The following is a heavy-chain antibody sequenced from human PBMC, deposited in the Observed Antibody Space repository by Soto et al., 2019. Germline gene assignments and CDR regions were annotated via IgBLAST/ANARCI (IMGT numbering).Heavy chain of an antibody. Sequence: SLRLSCVASGFTFSDYYMSWIRQAPGKGLEWVSYISNSGHAMYYADSVKGRFTVSRDNSNNSMSLQMDSLRADDTAIYYCARDARYASSSYGFDVWGQGTMVTVSS. J-gene: IGHJ6*02. V-gene: IGHV3-11*01. D-gene: IGHD6-13*01. CDR2: ISNSGHAM. CDR1: GFTFSDYY. CDR3: ARDARYASSSYGFDV.